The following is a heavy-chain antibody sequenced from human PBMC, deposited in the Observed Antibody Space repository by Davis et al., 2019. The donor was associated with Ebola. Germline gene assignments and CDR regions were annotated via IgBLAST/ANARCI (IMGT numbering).Heavy chain of an antibody. D-gene: IGHD3-3*01. V-gene: IGHV5-51*01. J-gene: IGHJ4*02. Sequence: GESLKISCKGSGYSFTSYWIGWVRQMPGKGLEWMGIIYPGDSDTRYSPSFQGQVTISADKSISTAYLQWSSLKASDTAMYYCARRYYDFWSGYYYFDYWGQGTLVTVSS. CDR3: ARRYYDFWSGYYYFDY. CDR1: GYSFTSYW. CDR2: IYPGDSDT.